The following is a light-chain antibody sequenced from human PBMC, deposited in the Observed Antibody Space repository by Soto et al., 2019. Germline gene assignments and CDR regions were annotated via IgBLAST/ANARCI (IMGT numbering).Light chain of an antibody. CDR3: SSYTSSSSYV. CDR2: DVS. V-gene: IGLV2-14*03. J-gene: IGLJ1*01. Sequence: QSALTQPASVSGSPGQSITISCTGTSSDVGGYNYVSWYQQHPGKAPKVMIYDVSNRPSGVSNRFSGSKPGDTASLTISGLQAEDEADYYCSSYTSSSSYVFGTGTKVTVL. CDR1: SSDVGGYNY.